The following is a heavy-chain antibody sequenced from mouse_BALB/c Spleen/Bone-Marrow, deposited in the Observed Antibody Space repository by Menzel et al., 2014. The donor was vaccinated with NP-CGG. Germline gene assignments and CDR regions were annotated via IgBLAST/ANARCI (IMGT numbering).Heavy chain of an antibody. CDR1: GFNIKDTY. J-gene: IGHJ3*01. CDR2: IDPANGNT. Sequence: VQLQQSGAELVKPGTSVTLSCTASGFNIKDTYMHWVKQRPEQGLEWIGRIDPANGNTKYDPKFQGKATITADTSSNTAYLQLSSLPSEDTAVYYCTTYYGSRFTYWGQGTLVTVSA. V-gene: IGHV14-3*02. CDR3: TTYYGSRFTY. D-gene: IGHD2-9*01.